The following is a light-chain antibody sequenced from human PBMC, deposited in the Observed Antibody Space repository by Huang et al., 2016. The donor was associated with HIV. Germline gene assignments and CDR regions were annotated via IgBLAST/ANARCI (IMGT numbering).Light chain of an antibody. V-gene: IGKV1-39*01. CDR3: QQSYNTPPT. Sequence: DIQMTQSPASLSASVGDRVTITCRATQSISNYVNWYQQKPGKAPTLLIYGASTVQSGVPSMFSGSGSGTDFTLTISSLQPEDFTTYYCQQSYNTPPTFGQGTKVEI. CDR1: QSISNY. J-gene: IGKJ1*01. CDR2: GAS.